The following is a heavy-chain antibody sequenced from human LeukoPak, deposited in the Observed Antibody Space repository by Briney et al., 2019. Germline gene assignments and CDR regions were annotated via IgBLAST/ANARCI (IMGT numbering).Heavy chain of an antibody. CDR1: GGSISSTSYY. CDR2: IYYSGST. D-gene: IGHD3-10*01. CDR3: ARHEFDSGSLPYFDY. Sequence: KTSETLSLTCTVSGGSISSTSYYWSWIRQPPGKGLEWIGYIYYSGSTNYNPSLKSRVTISVDTSKNQFSLKLSAVTAADTAVYYYARHEFDSGSLPYFDYWGQGILVTVSS. V-gene: IGHV4-61*05. J-gene: IGHJ4*02.